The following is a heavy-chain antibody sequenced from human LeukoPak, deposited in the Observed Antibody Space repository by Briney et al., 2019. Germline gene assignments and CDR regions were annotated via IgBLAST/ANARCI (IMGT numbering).Heavy chain of an antibody. CDR1: GGSISSYY. Sequence: PSETLSLTCTVSGGSISSYYWRWIRQPPGKGLEWIGYIYYSGSTNYNPSLKSRVTISVDTSKNQFSLKLSSVTAADTAVYYCARGFYDSSGYYYWGQGTLVTVSS. CDR3: ARGFYDSSGYYY. V-gene: IGHV4-59*01. D-gene: IGHD3-22*01. J-gene: IGHJ4*02. CDR2: IYYSGST.